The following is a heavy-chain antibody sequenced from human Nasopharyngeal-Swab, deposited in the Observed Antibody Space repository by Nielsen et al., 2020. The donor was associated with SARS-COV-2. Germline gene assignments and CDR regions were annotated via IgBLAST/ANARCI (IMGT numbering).Heavy chain of an antibody. D-gene: IGHD3-3*01. Sequence: WVRQAPGQRLEWMAWINAGNGNTKYSQKFQGRVTITRDTSASTAYMELSSLRSEDTAVYYCARGSGYYTYYYMDVWGKGTTVTVSS. J-gene: IGHJ6*03. CDR2: INAGNGNT. CDR3: ARGSGYYTYYYMDV. V-gene: IGHV1-3*01.